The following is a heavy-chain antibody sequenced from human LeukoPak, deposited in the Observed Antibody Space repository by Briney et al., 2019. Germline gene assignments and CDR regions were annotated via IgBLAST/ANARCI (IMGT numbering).Heavy chain of an antibody. CDR1: GFTFSSYS. Sequence: GGSLRLSCAASGFTFSSYSMNWVRQAPGKGLEWVSYISSSSTIFYADSVKGRFTISRDNAKNSLYLQMHSLRDEDTAVYYCARAWYSWGYYFDYWGQGTLVTVSS. D-gene: IGHD1-26*01. CDR3: ARAWYSWGYYFDY. J-gene: IGHJ4*02. V-gene: IGHV3-48*02. CDR2: ISSSSTI.